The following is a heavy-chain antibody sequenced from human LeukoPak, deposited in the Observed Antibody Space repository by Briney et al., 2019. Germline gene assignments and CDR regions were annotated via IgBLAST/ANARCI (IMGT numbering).Heavy chain of an antibody. CDR3: AREERDAFDI. CDR2: INSDGTNT. J-gene: IGHJ3*02. V-gene: IGHV3-74*01. CDR1: TFTFSRYW. Sequence: GGSLRLSCAASTFTFSRYWMHWVRQAPGKGLVWVSRINSDGTNTYYADSVKGRFTISRDNAKNSLYLQMNSLRAEDTAVYYCAREERDAFDIWGQGTMVTVSS.